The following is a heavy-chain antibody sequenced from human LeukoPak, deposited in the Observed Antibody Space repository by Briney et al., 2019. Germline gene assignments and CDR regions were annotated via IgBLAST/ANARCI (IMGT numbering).Heavy chain of an antibody. J-gene: IGHJ6*03. CDR3: TTDPVGVGATSYYYYYYYMDV. V-gene: IGHV3-23*01. Sequence: PGGSLRLSCAASGFTFSDYYMSWIRQAPGKGLEWVSAISGSGGSTYYADSVKGRFTISRDNSKNTLYLQMNSLKTEDTAVYYCTTDPVGVGATSYYYYYYYMDVWGKGTTVTVSS. CDR1: GFTFSDYY. D-gene: IGHD1-26*01. CDR2: ISGSGGST.